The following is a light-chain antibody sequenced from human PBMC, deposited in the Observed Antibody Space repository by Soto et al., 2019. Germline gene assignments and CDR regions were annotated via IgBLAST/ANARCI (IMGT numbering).Light chain of an antibody. CDR1: SPNIGDNS. CDR3: ATWDSALSAGV. V-gene: IGLV1-51*01. J-gene: IGLJ3*02. Sequence: QSGLTQPPSMSAAPGQMVAISCSGTSPNIGDNSVSWYQHFPGTAPKVLIYDNNRRPSGIPDRFSGSKSGTSATLTIIGLQTGDEADYYCATWDSALSAGVFGGGTQLTVL. CDR2: DNN.